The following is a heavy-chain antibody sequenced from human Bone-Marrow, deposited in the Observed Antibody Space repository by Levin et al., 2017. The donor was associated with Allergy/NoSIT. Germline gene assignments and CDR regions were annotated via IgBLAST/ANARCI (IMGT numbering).Heavy chain of an antibody. D-gene: IGHD1-26*01. CDR1: GGTLTSYA. V-gene: IGHV1-69*13. Sequence: PAASVKVSCKASGGTLTSYAINWVRQAPGQGLEWMGGIIPVFDSANYAQKFQGRVTITADESTTAAYMELSSLRSEDTAIYFCATSKNLELLNYFDYWGQGTPVTVSS. J-gene: IGHJ4*02. CDR2: IIPVFDSA. CDR3: ATSKNLELLNYFDY.